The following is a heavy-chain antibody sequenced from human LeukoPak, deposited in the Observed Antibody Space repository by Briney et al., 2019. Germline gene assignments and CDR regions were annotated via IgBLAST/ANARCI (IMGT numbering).Heavy chain of an antibody. D-gene: IGHD5-18*01. Sequence: SETLSLTCTVSGGSISSYYWSWIRQPPGKGLEWIGYIYYSGSTNYNPSLKSRVTTSVDTSKNQISLKLSSVTAADTAVYYCAREGDRGYSYGYGHFDYWGQGTLVTVSS. CDR2: IYYSGST. V-gene: IGHV4-59*01. CDR1: GGSISSYY. J-gene: IGHJ4*02. CDR3: AREGDRGYSYGYGHFDY.